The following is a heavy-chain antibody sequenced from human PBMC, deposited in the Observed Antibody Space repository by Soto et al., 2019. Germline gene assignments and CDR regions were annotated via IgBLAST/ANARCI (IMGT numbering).Heavy chain of an antibody. D-gene: IGHD3-22*01. J-gene: IGHJ6*02. CDR3: ARTLAVVDTRGGTAYHYQGLDV. CDR1: GYRFSNYW. Sequence: GESLKISCKGSGYRFSNYWIAWVRQMSGKGLEWMGIIYPGDSDTRYSPSFQSQVTISADRSSSTAYLQLSSLKASDTAIYYCARTLAVVDTRGGTAYHYQGLDVWGQGTTVTVSS. V-gene: IGHV5-51*01. CDR2: IYPGDSDT.